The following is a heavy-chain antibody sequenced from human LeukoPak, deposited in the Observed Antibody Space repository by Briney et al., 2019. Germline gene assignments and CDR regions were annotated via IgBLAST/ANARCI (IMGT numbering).Heavy chain of an antibody. J-gene: IGHJ6*02. Sequence: SETLSLTCTVSGGSISGYYWSWIRQPPGKGLEWIGYIYYSGSTNYNPSLKSRVTISVDTSKNQFSLKLSSVTAADTAVYYCARDSAAAGDYYGMDVWGQGTTVTVSS. CDR1: GGSISGYY. V-gene: IGHV4-59*01. D-gene: IGHD6-13*01. CDR3: ARDSAAAGDYYGMDV. CDR2: IYYSGST.